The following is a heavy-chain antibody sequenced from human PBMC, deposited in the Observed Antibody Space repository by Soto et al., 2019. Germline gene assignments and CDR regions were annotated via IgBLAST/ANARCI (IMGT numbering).Heavy chain of an antibody. CDR3: ARPLHYYDGSGYSAY. D-gene: IGHD3-22*01. CDR1: GFTFSIYA. V-gene: IGHV3-21*01. CDR2: ISSSSTYI. J-gene: IGHJ4*02. Sequence: GGSLRLSCAASGFTFSIYAMNWFRQAPGKGLEWVSSISSSSTYIYYADSVKGRFTISRDNAKNSLYLQMNSLRAEDTAVYYCARPLHYYDGSGYSAYWGQGTLVTVSS.